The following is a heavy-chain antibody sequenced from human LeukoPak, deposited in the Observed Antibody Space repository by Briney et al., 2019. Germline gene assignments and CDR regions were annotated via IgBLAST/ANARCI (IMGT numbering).Heavy chain of an antibody. J-gene: IGHJ4*02. CDR3: AKTSAGIRGGYFDY. CDR2: INDSGGNT. V-gene: IGHV3-23*01. D-gene: IGHD3-10*01. Sequence: SGGSLRLSCAASGFTFSSYAMSWVRQAPGKGLEWVSLINDSGGNTYYADSVEGRFTISRDNSKNTLFLQMSSLRAEDTAVYYCAKTSAGIRGGYFDYWGQGTLVTVSS. CDR1: GFTFSSYA.